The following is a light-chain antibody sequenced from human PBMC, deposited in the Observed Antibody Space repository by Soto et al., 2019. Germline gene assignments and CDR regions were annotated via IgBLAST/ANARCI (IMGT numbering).Light chain of an antibody. CDR2: DVS. Sequence: QSVLTQPASVSGSPGQSITISCTGTSSDVGGYNYVSWYQQHPGKAPKLMIYDVSNRPSGVSNRFSGSKSGNTASLTISGLQAEGEADYYCSSYTSSSTLRVFGGGTKVTVL. CDR3: SSYTSSSTLRV. J-gene: IGLJ2*01. V-gene: IGLV2-14*01. CDR1: SSDVGGYNY.